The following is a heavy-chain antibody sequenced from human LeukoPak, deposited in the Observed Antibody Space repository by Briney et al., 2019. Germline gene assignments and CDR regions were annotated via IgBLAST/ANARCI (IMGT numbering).Heavy chain of an antibody. CDR1: GFTFSSYA. J-gene: IGHJ6*03. CDR3: AKASASGTTYYYSYYMDV. V-gene: IGHV3-23*01. D-gene: IGHD3-10*01. CDR2: ISGSGGST. Sequence: GGSLGLSCAASGFTFSSYAMSWVRQAPGKGLEWVSAISGSGGSTYYADSVKGRFTISRDNSKNTLYLQMNSLRAEDTAVYYCAKASASGTTYYYSYYMDVWGKGTTVTISS.